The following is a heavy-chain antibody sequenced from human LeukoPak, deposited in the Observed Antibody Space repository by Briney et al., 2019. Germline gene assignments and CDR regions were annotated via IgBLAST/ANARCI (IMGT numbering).Heavy chain of an antibody. CDR3: AREGPLGKYYDY. CDR1: GGSINNLF. V-gene: IGHV4-59*01. J-gene: IGHJ4*02. D-gene: IGHD3-16*01. Sequence: SETPSLTCTVSGGSINNLFWTWIRQPPGKGLEWIGYFSYSGGTTYNPSLKSRVTISIDTSKNQFSLNLNSVTAADTAVYYCAREGPLGKYYDYWGPGTLVTVSS. CDR2: FSYSGGT.